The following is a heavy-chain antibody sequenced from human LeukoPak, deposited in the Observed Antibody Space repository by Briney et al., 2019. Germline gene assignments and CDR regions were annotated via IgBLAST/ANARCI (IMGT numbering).Heavy chain of an antibody. D-gene: IGHD1-26*01. V-gene: IGHV1-2*02. CDR2: INPNSGGT. CDR1: GYTFTGFDSIY. J-gene: IGHJ5*02. Sequence: ASVKVSCKASGYTFTGFDSIYIHWVRQVPGQGLEWMGWINPNSGGTKFARRFQGRVTMTRDTSISTDYMELSSLRSEDTAIYYCARDNSVGDNAWWFDPWGQGTLVTVSS. CDR3: ARDNSVGDNAWWFDP.